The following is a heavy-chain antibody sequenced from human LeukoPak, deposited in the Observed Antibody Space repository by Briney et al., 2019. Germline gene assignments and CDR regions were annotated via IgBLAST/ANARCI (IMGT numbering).Heavy chain of an antibody. V-gene: IGHV4-38-2*02. CDR3: ARGIESYGDYGY. Sequence: SETLSLTCTVSGYSISSGYYWGWIRQPPGKGLEWIGSIYHSGSTYYNPSLKSRVTISVDTSKNQISLKLSSLPAADTAIYYCARGIESYGDYGYWGQGILVTVSS. D-gene: IGHD4-17*01. CDR2: IYHSGST. CDR1: GYSISSGYY. J-gene: IGHJ4*02.